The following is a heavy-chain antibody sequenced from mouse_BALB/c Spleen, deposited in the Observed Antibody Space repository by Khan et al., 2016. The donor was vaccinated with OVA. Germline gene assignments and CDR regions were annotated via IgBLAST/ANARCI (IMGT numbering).Heavy chain of an antibody. J-gene: IGHJ2*01. CDR2: IRLKCNNYST. D-gene: IGHD1-1*01. CDR3: SRGIYYYGSGYNY. Sequence: EVQLQESGGGLVQPGGSMKLSCVASGFTFSNYWMNWVRQSPEKGLEWVAEIRLKCNNYSTQYVESVIGRFSISRDESKISVYLQMNNLIAEDTSIYYCSRGIYYYGSGYNYWGQGTTLTVSS. V-gene: IGHV6-6*02. CDR1: GFTFSNYW.